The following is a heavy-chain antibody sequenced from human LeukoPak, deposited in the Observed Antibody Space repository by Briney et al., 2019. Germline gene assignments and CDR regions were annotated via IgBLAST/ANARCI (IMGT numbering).Heavy chain of an antibody. Sequence: PSETLSLTCTVSGGSISSYYWSWIRQPPGKGLEWIGYIYYSGSTNYNPSLKSRVTISVDTSKNQFSLKLGSVTAAGTAVYYCARGGYSSRNWFDPWGQGTLVTVSS. J-gene: IGHJ5*02. CDR2: IYYSGST. CDR3: ARGGYSSRNWFDP. CDR1: GGSISSYY. V-gene: IGHV4-59*01. D-gene: IGHD6-13*01.